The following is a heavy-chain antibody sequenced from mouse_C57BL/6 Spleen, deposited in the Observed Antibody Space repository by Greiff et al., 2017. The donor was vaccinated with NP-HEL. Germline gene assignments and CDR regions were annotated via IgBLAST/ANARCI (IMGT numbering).Heavy chain of an antibody. D-gene: IGHD2-1*01. Sequence: EVMLVESEGGLVQPGSSMKLSCTASGFTFSDYYMAWVRQVPEKGLEWVANINYDGSSTYYLDSLKSRFIISRDNAKNILYLQMSSLKSEDTATYYCARGGLRRFLGGYGSFDYWGQGTTLTVSS. J-gene: IGHJ2*01. V-gene: IGHV5-16*01. CDR2: INYDGSST. CDR1: GFTFSDYY. CDR3: ARGGLRRFLGGYGSFDY.